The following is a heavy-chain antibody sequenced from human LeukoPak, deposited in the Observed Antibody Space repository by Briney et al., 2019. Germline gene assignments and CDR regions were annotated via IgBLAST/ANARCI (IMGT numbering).Heavy chain of an antibody. J-gene: IGHJ5*02. CDR2: IYHSGST. Sequence: SETLSLTCTVSGYSISSGYYWGWIRQPPGKGLEWSGSIYHSGSTYYNPALKSRVTISVDTSKNQFSLKLSSVTAADTAVYYCARDIVVVPAALHWFDPWGQGTLVTVSS. V-gene: IGHV4-38-2*02. CDR1: GYSISSGYY. D-gene: IGHD2-2*02. CDR3: ARDIVVVPAALHWFDP.